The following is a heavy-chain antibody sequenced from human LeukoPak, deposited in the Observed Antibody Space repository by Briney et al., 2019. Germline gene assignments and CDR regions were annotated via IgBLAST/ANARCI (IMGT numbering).Heavy chain of an antibody. CDR3: ARDAPERRNAFDI. CDR2: IYSGGST. V-gene: IGHV3-53*01. D-gene: IGHD1-1*01. Sequence: PGGSLRLSCAASGFTVSSNYMSWVRLAPGKGLEWVSVIYSGGSTYYADSVKGRFTISRDNSKNTLYLQMNSLRAEDTAVYYCARDAPERRNAFDIWGQGTMVTVSS. J-gene: IGHJ3*02. CDR1: GFTVSSNY.